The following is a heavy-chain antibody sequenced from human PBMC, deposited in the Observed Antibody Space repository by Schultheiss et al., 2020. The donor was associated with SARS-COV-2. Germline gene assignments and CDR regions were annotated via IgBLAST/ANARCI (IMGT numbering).Heavy chain of an antibody. CDR1: GGSISSGGYY. CDR3: ARVGYYYDSSGYYPYYFDY. CDR2: IYYSGST. Sequence: LRLSCTVSGGSISSGGYYWSWIRQHPGKGLEWIGYIYYSGSTYYNPSLKSRVTISVDTSKNQFSLKLSSVTAADTAVYYCARVGYYYDSSGYYPYYFDYWGQGTLVTVSS. D-gene: IGHD3-22*01. V-gene: IGHV4-31*03. J-gene: IGHJ4*02.